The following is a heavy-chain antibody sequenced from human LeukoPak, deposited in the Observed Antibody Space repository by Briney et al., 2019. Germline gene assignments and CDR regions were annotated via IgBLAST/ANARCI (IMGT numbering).Heavy chain of an antibody. V-gene: IGHV3-64*01. CDR1: GFTFSSYA. J-gene: IGHJ4*02. CDR3: ARGRGGYDMLNDY. D-gene: IGHD5-12*01. CDR2: ISSNGVST. Sequence: PGGSLRLSCAASGFTFSSYAMHWVRQAPGKGLEYVSAISSNGVSTYYANSVKGRFTISRDNSKNTLYLQMGSLRAEDMAVYYCARGRGGYDMLNDYWGQGTLVAVSS.